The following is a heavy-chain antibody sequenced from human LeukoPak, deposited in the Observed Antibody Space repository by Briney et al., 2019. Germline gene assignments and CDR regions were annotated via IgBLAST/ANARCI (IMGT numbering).Heavy chain of an antibody. V-gene: IGHV3-20*04. CDR1: GFTFDDYG. Sequence: PGGSLRLSCAASGFTFDDYGMSWVRQAPGKGLEWVSGINWNGGSTGYADSVKGRFTISRDNAKNSLYLQMNSLRAEDTAVYYCAKGPGCSGGSCYSNDAFDIWGQGTMVTVSS. J-gene: IGHJ3*02. CDR2: INWNGGST. D-gene: IGHD2-15*01. CDR3: AKGPGCSGGSCYSNDAFDI.